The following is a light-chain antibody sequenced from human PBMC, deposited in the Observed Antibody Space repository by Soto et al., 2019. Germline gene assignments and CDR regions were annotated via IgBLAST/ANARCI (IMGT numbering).Light chain of an antibody. Sequence: QSVLTQPPSASGTPGQRVTISCSGSSSNIGSHVVYWYQQLAGTAPKLLMYNNNQRPSGVPDRLSGSKSGTSASLVISGLQSEDEADYYCAVCDDSLDGWVFGGGTKLTVL. V-gene: IGLV1-44*01. CDR2: NNN. CDR3: AVCDDSLDGWV. J-gene: IGLJ3*02. CDR1: SSNIGSHV.